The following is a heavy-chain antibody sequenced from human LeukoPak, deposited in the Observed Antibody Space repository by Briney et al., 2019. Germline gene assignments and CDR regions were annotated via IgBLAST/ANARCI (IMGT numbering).Heavy chain of an antibody. D-gene: IGHD5-24*01. CDR3: ARAKMATNISDFDY. Sequence: SETLSLTCAVYGGSFSSYYWSWIRQPPGRGLEWVGEINHSGSTNYNPSLKSRVTISVDTSKNQFSLKLSSVTAADTAVYYCARAKMATNISDFDYWGQGTLVTVSS. V-gene: IGHV4-34*01. J-gene: IGHJ4*02. CDR2: INHSGST. CDR1: GGSFSSYY.